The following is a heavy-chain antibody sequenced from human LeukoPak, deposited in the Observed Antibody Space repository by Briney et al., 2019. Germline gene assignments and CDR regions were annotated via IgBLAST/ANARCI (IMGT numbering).Heavy chain of an antibody. V-gene: IGHV4-38-2*02. D-gene: IGHD1-26*01. Sequence: SETLSLTCTVSGYSISSGYYWGWIRQPPGKGLEWIGSIYHSGSTYYNPSLKSRVTISVDTSKNQFSRKLSSVTAADTAVYYCAREVLSGSYPGWGQGTLVTVSS. CDR3: AREVLSGSYPG. CDR1: GYSISSGYY. CDR2: IYHSGST. J-gene: IGHJ4*02.